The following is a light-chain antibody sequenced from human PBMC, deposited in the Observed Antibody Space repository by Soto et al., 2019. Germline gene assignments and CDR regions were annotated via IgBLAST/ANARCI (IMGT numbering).Light chain of an antibody. J-gene: IGKJ1*01. V-gene: IGKV3-15*01. CDR3: QQYNNWWT. CDR2: GAS. CDR1: QSLNSN. Sequence: EIVMTQSPASLSVSPGERATLSCRASQSLNSNLAWYQQKPGQAPRLLIYGASTRATGIPARFSGSGSGTEFTLTINSLQSEDFAVYYCQQYNNWWTFGQGTKVEIK.